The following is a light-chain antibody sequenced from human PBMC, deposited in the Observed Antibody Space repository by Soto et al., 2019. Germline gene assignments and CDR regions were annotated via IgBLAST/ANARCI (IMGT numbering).Light chain of an antibody. CDR3: SSYTTSSTWV. CDR1: SSDVGGYNY. CDR2: DVS. V-gene: IGLV2-14*01. Sequence: QSALTQPASVSGSPGQSITISCTGTSSDVGGYNYVSWFQQDPGKAPKLMIYDVSDRPSGASSRFSGSKSGNTASLTISGLQAEDEADYYCSSYTTSSTWVFGGVTKLTVL. J-gene: IGLJ3*02.